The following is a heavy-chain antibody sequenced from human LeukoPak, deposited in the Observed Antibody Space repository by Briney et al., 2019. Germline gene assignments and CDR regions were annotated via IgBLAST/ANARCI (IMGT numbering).Heavy chain of an antibody. J-gene: IGHJ4*02. V-gene: IGHV1-18*01. CDR2: ISAYNGNT. D-gene: IGHD4-11*01. Sequence: ASVKVSCKASGYTLTRYGISGVRQAPGQGLEWMGWISAYNGNTNYAQKLQGRVTMTTDTSTSTAYMELRSLRSDDTAVYYCARGTNLPTVTSLDWGQGTLVTVSS. CDR1: GYTLTRYG. CDR3: ARGTNLPTVTSLD.